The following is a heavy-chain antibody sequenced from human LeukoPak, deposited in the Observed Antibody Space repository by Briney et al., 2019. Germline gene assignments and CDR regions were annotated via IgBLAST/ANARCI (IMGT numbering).Heavy chain of an antibody. CDR1: EFTFSSYS. V-gene: IGHV3-21*01. CDR2: ISSSSSYI. J-gene: IGHJ3*02. Sequence: GGSLTLSCTASEFTFSSYSMNWVRQAPGKGLEWVSYISSSSSYIYYADSVKGLFTISRDNAMNSLYLQMNRLRAEDTAVYYCATPGCRWDDAFDIWGQGTMVTVSS. D-gene: IGHD1-26*01. CDR3: ATPGCRWDDAFDI.